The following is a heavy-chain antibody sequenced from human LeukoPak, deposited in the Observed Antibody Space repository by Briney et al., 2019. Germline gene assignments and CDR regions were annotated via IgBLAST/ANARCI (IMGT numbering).Heavy chain of an antibody. V-gene: IGHV4-59*08. CDR2: IYYSGST. CDR1: GGSISSYY. Sequence: SETLSLTCTVSGGSISSYYWSWIRQPPGKGLEWIGYIYYSGSTNYNPSLKGRVTISVDTSKNQFSLKLSSVTAADTAVYYCARGEHASEVDYWGQGTLVTVSS. CDR3: ARGEHASEVDY. J-gene: IGHJ4*02.